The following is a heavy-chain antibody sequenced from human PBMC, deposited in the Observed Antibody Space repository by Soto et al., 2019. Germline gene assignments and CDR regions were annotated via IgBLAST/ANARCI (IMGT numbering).Heavy chain of an antibody. V-gene: IGHV1-3*01. CDR3: GRSGAGATGEILYNAMDL. D-gene: IGHD1-26*01. Sequence: QVQLVQSGAEAKKPGASVQVSCKASGYTFTTYALHWVRQAPGERPEWMGWINAANGDTKYSEKFQGRVTITRDTSATTGYMALRSLTSEDTAVYSCGRSGAGATGEILYNAMDLWGQGTTVTVSS. CDR1: GYTFTTYA. CDR2: INAANGDT. J-gene: IGHJ6*02.